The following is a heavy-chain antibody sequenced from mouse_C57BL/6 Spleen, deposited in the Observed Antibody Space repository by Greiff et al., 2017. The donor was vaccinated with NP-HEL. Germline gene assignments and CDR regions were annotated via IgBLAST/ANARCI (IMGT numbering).Heavy chain of an antibody. CDR1: GFTFTDYY. Sequence: EVQWVESGGGLVQPGGSLSLSCAASGFTFTDYYMSWVRQPPGKALEWLGFIRNKANGYTTEYSASVKGRFTISRDNSQSILYLQMNALRAEDSATYYCARFLITTGWYFDVWGTGTTVTVSS. D-gene: IGHD1-2*01. CDR3: ARFLITTGWYFDV. J-gene: IGHJ1*03. CDR2: IRNKANGYTT. V-gene: IGHV7-3*01.